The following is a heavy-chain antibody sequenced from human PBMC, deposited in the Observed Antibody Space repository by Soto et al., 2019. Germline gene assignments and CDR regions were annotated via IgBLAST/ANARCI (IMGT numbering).Heavy chain of an antibody. D-gene: IGHD1-7*01. CDR3: ASRDPGTSVDY. J-gene: IGHJ4*02. CDR1: GGSFTSNHW. Sequence: PSETLSLTCAVSGGSFTSNHWWTWVRQPPGQGLEWIGEIYRTGSTNYNPSLKSRVTISLGKSENQSSLKVTSLTAADTAVYYCASRDPGTSVDYWGQGTLVTVSS. CDR2: IYRTGST. V-gene: IGHV4-4*02.